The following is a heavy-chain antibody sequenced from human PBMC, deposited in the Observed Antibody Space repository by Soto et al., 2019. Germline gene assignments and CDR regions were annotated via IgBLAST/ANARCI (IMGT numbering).Heavy chain of an antibody. D-gene: IGHD3-22*01. J-gene: IGHJ1*01. V-gene: IGHV1-69*13. CDR3: ARDASYYYDSSGYTPRAEYFQH. CDR2: IIPLFGTA. Sequence: SVKVSCKASGGTFSSYAISWVRQAPGQGLEWMGGIIPLFGTANYAQKFQGRVTITADESTSTAYMELSSLRSEDTAVYYCARDASYYYDSSGYTPRAEYFQHWGQGTLVTVSS. CDR1: GGTFSSYA.